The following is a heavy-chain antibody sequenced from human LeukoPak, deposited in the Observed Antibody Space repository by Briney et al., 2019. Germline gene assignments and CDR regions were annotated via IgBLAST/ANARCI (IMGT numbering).Heavy chain of an antibody. J-gene: IGHJ6*02. V-gene: IGHV1-3*01. D-gene: IGHD1-14*01. CDR1: GYTFTSYA. Sequence: GASVKVSCKASGYTFTSYAMHWVRQAPGQRLEWMGWINAGNGNTKYSQKFQGRVTITRDTSASTAYMELSSLRSEDTAVYYCARARNHYFGMGVWGQGTTVTVSS. CDR2: INAGNGNT. CDR3: ARARNHYFGMGV.